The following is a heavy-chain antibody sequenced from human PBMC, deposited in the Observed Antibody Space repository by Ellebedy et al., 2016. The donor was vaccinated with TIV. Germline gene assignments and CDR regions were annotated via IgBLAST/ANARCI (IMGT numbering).Heavy chain of an antibody. CDR2: INPSGGST. D-gene: IGHD3-22*01. J-gene: IGHJ3*02. V-gene: IGHV1-46*03. Sequence: ASVKVSCKASGYTFTSYYMHWVRQAPGQGLEWMGIINPSGGSTSYAQKFQGRVTMTRDTSTCTVYMELSSLRSEDTAVYYCARHDSSGYDAFDIWGQGTMVTVSS. CDR1: GYTFTSYY. CDR3: ARHDSSGYDAFDI.